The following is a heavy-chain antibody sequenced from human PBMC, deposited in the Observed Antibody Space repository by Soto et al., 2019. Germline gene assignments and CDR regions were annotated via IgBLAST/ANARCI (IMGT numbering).Heavy chain of an antibody. V-gene: IGHV1-46*01. D-gene: IGHD3-16*01. CDR2: INPSGGST. CDR3: ARASTIWGRIYYFDY. Sequence: ASVKVSCKASGYTFTSYYMHWVRQAPGQGLEWMGIINPSGGSTSYAQKFQGRVTMTRDTSTSTVYMELSSLRSEDTAVYYCARASTIWGRIYYFDYWGQGTLVTVSS. CDR1: GYTFTSYY. J-gene: IGHJ4*02.